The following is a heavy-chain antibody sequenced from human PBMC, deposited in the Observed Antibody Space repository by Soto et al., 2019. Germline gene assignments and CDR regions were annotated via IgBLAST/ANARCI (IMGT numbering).Heavy chain of an antibody. CDR1: GGSISSYY. CDR2: IYYSGST. Sequence: SETLSLTCTVSGGSISSYYWSWIRQPPGKGLEWIGYIYYSGSTNYNPSLKSRVTISVDTSKNQFSLKPSSVTAADTAVYYCARDRPFTAGSRYYYYGMDVWGQGTTVTVSS. D-gene: IGHD3-10*01. J-gene: IGHJ6*02. V-gene: IGHV4-59*01. CDR3: ARDRPFTAGSRYYYYGMDV.